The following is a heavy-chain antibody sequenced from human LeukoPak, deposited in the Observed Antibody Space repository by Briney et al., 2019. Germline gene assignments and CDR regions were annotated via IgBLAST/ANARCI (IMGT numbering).Heavy chain of an antibody. J-gene: IGHJ5*02. CDR1: GYTFTSYA. V-gene: IGHV1-3*03. Sequence: ASVKVSCKASGYTFTSYAMHWVRQAPGQRLEWMGWINAGNGNTKYSQEFQGRVTITRDTSASTAYMELSSLRSEDTAVYYCARDLQLVRVYGFDPWGQGTLVTVSS. D-gene: IGHD6-13*01. CDR3: ARDLQLVRVYGFDP. CDR2: INAGNGNT.